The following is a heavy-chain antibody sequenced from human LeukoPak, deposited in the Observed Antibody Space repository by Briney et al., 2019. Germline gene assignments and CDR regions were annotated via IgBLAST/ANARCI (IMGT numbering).Heavy chain of an antibody. D-gene: IGHD3-10*01. CDR3: AKSSGDYFFDY. CDR2: MNPNSGNA. J-gene: IGHJ4*02. CDR1: GYTFNNHD. Sequence: ASVKVSCKASGYTFNNHDINWVRQATGQGLQWVGRMNPNSGNAAYARNLQGRVTMTWDSSANTAYLEVAALRSDDTAVYYCAKSSGDYFFDYWGQGTLVTVSS. V-gene: IGHV1-8*01.